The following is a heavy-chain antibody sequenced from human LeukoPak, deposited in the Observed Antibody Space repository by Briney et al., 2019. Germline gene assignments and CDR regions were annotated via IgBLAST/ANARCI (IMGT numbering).Heavy chain of an antibody. D-gene: IGHD3-16*01. CDR1: GDSLRTEN. CDR2: IYKSGSI. CDR3: ARVGEMGTVRD. Sequence: SETLSLTCSVSGDSLRTENWSWIRQPPGKGLEWIGYIYKSGSINYNPSLKSRFTISVEKSKNQFSLILSSVTAADTAVYHCARVGEMGTVRDWGQGSLVTVSS. J-gene: IGHJ4*02. V-gene: IGHV4-59*01.